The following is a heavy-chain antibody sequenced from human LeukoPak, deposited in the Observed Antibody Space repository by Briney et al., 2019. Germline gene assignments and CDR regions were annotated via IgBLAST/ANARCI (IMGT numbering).Heavy chain of an antibody. J-gene: IGHJ4*02. CDR2: ISYDGSNK. CDR3: AKEPEYIETYYFDY. Sequence: GGSLRLSCAASGFTFSSYAMHWVRQAPGKGLEWVAVISYDGSNKYYADSVKGRFTISRDNSKNTLYLQMNSLRAEDTAVYYCAKEPEYIETYYFDYWGQGTLVTVSS. V-gene: IGHV3-30*04. D-gene: IGHD1-14*01. CDR1: GFTFSSYA.